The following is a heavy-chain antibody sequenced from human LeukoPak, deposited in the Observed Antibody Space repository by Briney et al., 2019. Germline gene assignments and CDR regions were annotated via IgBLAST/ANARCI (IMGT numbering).Heavy chain of an antibody. CDR1: GGSVSDYY. J-gene: IGHJ5*02. Sequence: SETLSLTCTVSGGSVSDYYWSWIRQSPGKGLEWIGYIYYTGSTYYNPSLKSRVTISVDTSKNQFSLKLSSVTAADTAVYYCARGLGGAPTTVLSWGQGTLVTVSS. V-gene: IGHV4-59*08. CDR2: IYYTGST. D-gene: IGHD4-17*01. CDR3: ARGLGGAPTTVLS.